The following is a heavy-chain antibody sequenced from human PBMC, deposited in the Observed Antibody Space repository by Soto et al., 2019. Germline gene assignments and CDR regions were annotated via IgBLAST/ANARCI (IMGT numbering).Heavy chain of an antibody. J-gene: IGHJ6*02. CDR1: GGSISNGSHY. V-gene: IGHV4-39*01. CDR2: IYNSGST. CDR3: VRHLGIFGVVTTHFYGMDV. D-gene: IGHD3-3*01. Sequence: PSLTLSLTRTVSGGSISNGSHYWGCINQPPGKGLEWIGSIYNSGSTYYNPSLTSRVTISVDTSKNQFSLRLSSVTAADMAVYYCVRHLGIFGVVTTHFYGMDVWGQGTTVTVS.